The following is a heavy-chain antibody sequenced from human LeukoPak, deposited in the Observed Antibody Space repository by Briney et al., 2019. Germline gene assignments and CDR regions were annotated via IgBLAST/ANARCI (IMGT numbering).Heavy chain of an antibody. CDR3: ARDVVVVPAGRRYFDL. CDR1: GGSISSYY. CDR2: IYYSGST. Sequence: PSETPSLTCTVSGGSISSYYWSWIRQPPGKGLEWIGYIYYSGSTNYNPSLKSRVTISVDTSKNQFSLKLTSVTAADTAMYFCARDVVVVPAGRRYFDLWGRGTLVTVSS. J-gene: IGHJ2*01. V-gene: IGHV4-59*01. D-gene: IGHD2-2*01.